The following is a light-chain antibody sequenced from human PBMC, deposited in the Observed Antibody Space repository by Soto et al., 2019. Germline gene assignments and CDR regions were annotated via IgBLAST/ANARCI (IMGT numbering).Light chain of an antibody. Sequence: EIVMTQSPATLSVSPGESATPSCRASQTVTNNLAWYQQKSGQAPRLLIYRASSRATALPARFSGSGSGTEFTLTISSLQSEDFGVYYCQQYNSWPYTFGQGTKVDIK. CDR1: QTVTNN. J-gene: IGKJ2*01. CDR3: QQYNSWPYT. CDR2: RAS. V-gene: IGKV3-15*01.